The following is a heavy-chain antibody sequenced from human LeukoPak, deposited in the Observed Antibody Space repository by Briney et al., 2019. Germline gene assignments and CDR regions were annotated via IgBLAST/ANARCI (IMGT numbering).Heavy chain of an antibody. Sequence: ASVKVSCKASGYTFTSYYMHWVRQAPGQGLEWMGIINPSGGSTSCAQKFQGRVTMTRDMSTSTVYMELSSLRSEDTAVYYCARGIAAAGTGYWGQGTLVTVSS. CDR1: GYTFTSYY. J-gene: IGHJ4*02. CDR3: ARGIAAAGTGY. CDR2: INPSGGST. D-gene: IGHD6-13*01. V-gene: IGHV1-46*01.